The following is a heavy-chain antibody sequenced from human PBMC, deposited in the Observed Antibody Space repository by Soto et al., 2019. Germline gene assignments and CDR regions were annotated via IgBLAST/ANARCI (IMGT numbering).Heavy chain of an antibody. D-gene: IGHD4-17*01. CDR1: GGSITNNNW. J-gene: IGHJ4*02. CDR2: IYHSGST. CDR3: VRGISADYGIES. Sequence: QVQLQESGPGLVRPSGTLSLTCAVSGGSITNNNWWHWVRQPPGQGLEWLGEIYHSGSTNYNPSLKWRLTILVDKSRHQFSLMLNSVTAADTAVYFCVRGISADYGIESWGQGTLATVSS. V-gene: IGHV4-4*02.